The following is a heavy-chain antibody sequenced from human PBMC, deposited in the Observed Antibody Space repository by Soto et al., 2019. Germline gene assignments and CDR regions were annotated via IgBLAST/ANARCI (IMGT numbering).Heavy chain of an antibody. V-gene: IGHV1-3*01. CDR3: ARDWTTMNPELFDY. Sequence: AKVSCKSSGYTFTSYAMHWVRQDTGQRLEWMGWINAGNGNTKYSQKFQGRVTITRDTSASTAYMELSSLRSEDTAVYYCARDWTTMNPELFDYWGQGTLVTVSS. D-gene: IGHD3-22*01. J-gene: IGHJ4*02. CDR2: INAGNGNT. CDR1: GYTFTSYA.